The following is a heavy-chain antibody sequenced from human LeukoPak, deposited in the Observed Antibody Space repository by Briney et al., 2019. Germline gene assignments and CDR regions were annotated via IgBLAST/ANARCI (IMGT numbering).Heavy chain of an antibody. J-gene: IGHJ4*02. V-gene: IGHV3-15*01. D-gene: IGHD4-17*01. CDR3: THDYGDRGGFDY. CDR1: GFTFSNAW. Sequence: NPGGSLRLSCAASGFTFSNAWMSWVRQAPGKGLEWVGRIKSKTDGGTTDYAAPVKGRFTISRDDSKNTLYLQMNSLKTEDTAVYYCTHDYGDRGGFDYWGQGTLVTVSS. CDR2: IKSKTDGGTT.